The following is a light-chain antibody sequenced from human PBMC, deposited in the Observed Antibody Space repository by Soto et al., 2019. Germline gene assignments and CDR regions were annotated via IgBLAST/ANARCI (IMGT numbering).Light chain of an antibody. J-gene: IGLJ1*01. CDR1: SSDVGGYNY. V-gene: IGLV2-11*01. CDR3: CSYAGRYKGDV. CDR2: DVS. Sequence: QSALTQPRSVSGSPGQSVTIACTGTSSDVGGYNYVSWYQQHPGKAPKLMIYDVSKRPSGVPDRFSGSKSGNTASLTISGLQAEDEADYYCCSYAGRYKGDVFGTGTTETAL.